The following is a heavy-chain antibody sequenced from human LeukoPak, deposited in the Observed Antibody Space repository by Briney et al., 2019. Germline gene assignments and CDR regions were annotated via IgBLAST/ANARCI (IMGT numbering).Heavy chain of an antibody. Sequence: SETLSLTCTVSGGSISSSSYYWGWIRQPPGKGLEWIGSIYYSGSTYYNPSLKSRVTISVDTSKNQFSLKLSSVTAADTAVYYCATHYDILTGYYRPHFDYWGRGTLVTVSS. CDR1: GGSISSSSYY. V-gene: IGHV4-39*07. J-gene: IGHJ4*02. CDR3: ATHYDILTGYYRPHFDY. CDR2: IYYSGST. D-gene: IGHD3-9*01.